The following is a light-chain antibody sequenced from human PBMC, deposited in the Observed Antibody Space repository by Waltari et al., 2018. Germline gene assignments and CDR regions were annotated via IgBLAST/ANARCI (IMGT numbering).Light chain of an antibody. V-gene: IGKV1-8*01. J-gene: IGKJ3*01. CDR3: QQYYSYPLI. CDR1: QGISSY. Sequence: AIRITQSPSSLSASTGARVTITCRASQGISSYLAWYQQKPGQAPQLLISAASTLQSGVPSRFSGSGSGTDFTLTISCLQSEAFATYYCQQYYSYPLIFGPGTKVDIK. CDR2: AAS.